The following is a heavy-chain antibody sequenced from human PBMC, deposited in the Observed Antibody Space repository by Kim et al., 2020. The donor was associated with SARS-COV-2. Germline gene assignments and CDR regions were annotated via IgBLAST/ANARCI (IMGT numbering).Heavy chain of an antibody. Sequence: YYVDRVKGRFPISRDNPENSLYRQMTSLRADDTAVYYCASLRGTVTIYDYWGQGTLVTVSS. J-gene: IGHJ4*02. CDR3: ASLRGTVTIYDY. V-gene: IGHV3-7*01. D-gene: IGHD3-10*01.